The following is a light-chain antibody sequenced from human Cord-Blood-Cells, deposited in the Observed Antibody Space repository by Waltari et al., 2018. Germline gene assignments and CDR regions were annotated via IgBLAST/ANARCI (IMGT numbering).Light chain of an antibody. CDR3: QQYGSSPQT. J-gene: IGKJ1*01. CDR2: GAS. CDR1: QSVSSSY. V-gene: IGKV3-20*01. Sequence: IVLTPSPGTMSLSPGERATLSCRASQSVSSSYLAWYQQKPGQAPRLLTYGASSRATGIPDRFSGSGSGTDFTLTISRLEPEDFAVYYCQQYGSSPQTFGQGTKVEIK.